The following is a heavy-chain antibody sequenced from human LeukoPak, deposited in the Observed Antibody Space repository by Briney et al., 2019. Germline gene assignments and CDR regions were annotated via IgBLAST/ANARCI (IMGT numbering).Heavy chain of an antibody. D-gene: IGHD6-19*01. Sequence: GGSLRLSCAASGFTLSSYGMHWVRQAPGKGLEWVAVISYDGSNKYYADSVKGRFTISKDNSKNTLYLQMNSLRAEDTAVYYCAKDSGVDSSGWPGYYGMDVWGKGTTVTVSS. V-gene: IGHV3-30*18. CDR2: ISYDGSNK. J-gene: IGHJ6*04. CDR1: GFTLSSYG. CDR3: AKDSGVDSSGWPGYYGMDV.